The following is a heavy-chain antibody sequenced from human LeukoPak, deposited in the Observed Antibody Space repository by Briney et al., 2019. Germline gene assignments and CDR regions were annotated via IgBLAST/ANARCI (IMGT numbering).Heavy chain of an antibody. D-gene: IGHD3-3*01. CDR1: GFTFSDSY. CDR3: ASGPQIISRFLEPYYYYMDV. CDR2: ITNIGSTI. V-gene: IGHV3-11*01. J-gene: IGHJ6*03. Sequence: PGGSLRLSYAASGFTFSDSYMSWIRQTPGKGLEWVSYITNIGSTIYYADSVKGRFTISRDNSKNSLYLQMNSMRSEDTDVYYCASGPQIISRFLEPYYYYMDVWGKGTTVTVSS.